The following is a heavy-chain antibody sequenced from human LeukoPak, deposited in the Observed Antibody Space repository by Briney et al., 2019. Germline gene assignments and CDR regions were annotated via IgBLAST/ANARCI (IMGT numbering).Heavy chain of an antibody. CDR2: MNPSGGST. D-gene: IGHD2-2*01. Sequence: ASVKVSCKASGDTFTSYYMHWVRQAPGQGLEWMGIMNPSGGSTSYAQKFQGRVTMTRDMSTSTVYMALSSLRSEDTAVYYCARRGCSSTSCRPFFLDYRGQGTLVTVSS. CDR3: ARRGCSSTSCRPFFLDY. J-gene: IGHJ4*02. V-gene: IGHV1-46*01. CDR1: GDTFTSYY.